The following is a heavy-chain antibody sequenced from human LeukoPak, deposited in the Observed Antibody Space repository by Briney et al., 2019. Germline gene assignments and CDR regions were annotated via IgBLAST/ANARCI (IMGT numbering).Heavy chain of an antibody. CDR2: ISDGAGGRT. V-gene: IGHV3-23*01. CDR1: GFPFRNYA. Sequence: PGGSLRLSCAASGFPFRNYAMNWVRQAQGKGLEWVSAISDGAGGRTYYTDSVKGRFTISRDNSKNTLYLQLNSLRAEDTAVYYCAKEDVDTSFDYWGQGTLVTVSS. D-gene: IGHD5-18*01. CDR3: AKEDVDTSFDY. J-gene: IGHJ4*02.